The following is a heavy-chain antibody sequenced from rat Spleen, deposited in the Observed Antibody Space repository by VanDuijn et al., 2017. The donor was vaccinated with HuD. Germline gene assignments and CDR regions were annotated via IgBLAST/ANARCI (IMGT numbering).Heavy chain of an antibody. V-gene: IGHV5-25*01. Sequence: EVQLVESGGGLVQPGRSMKLSCAASGFTFSNYYMAWVRQAPTKGLEWVASISTGGGSTYYRDPVKGRFTISRDNAKSTLYLQMDSLRSEDTATYYCVRQDTSGYSNWFTYWGQGTLVTVSS. CDR1: GFTFSNYY. CDR3: VRQDTSGYSNWFTY. CDR2: ISTGGGST. D-gene: IGHD4-3*01. J-gene: IGHJ3*01.